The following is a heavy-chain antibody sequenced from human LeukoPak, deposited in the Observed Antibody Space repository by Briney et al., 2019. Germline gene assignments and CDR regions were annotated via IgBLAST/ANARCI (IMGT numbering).Heavy chain of an antibody. Sequence: GGSLRLSCVASGFTFSSYWMSWVRQAPGKGLEWVANIKQDGSEKYYVDSVKGRFTISRDNAKNSLYLQMNSLRAEDTAVYYCARANQTTGYSSSWYEVWVTASEYYFDYWGQGTLVTVSS. CDR2: IKQDGSEK. J-gene: IGHJ4*02. CDR1: GFTFSSYW. D-gene: IGHD6-13*01. CDR3: ARANQTTGYSSSWYEVWVTASEYYFDY. V-gene: IGHV3-7*01.